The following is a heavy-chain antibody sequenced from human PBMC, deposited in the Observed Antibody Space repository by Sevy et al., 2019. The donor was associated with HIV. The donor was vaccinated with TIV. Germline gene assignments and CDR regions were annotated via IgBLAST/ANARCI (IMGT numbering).Heavy chain of an antibody. V-gene: IGHV4-59*08. CDR1: GGSSTSLY. CDR3: AGENAWGRGYS. J-gene: IGHJ4*02. D-gene: IGHD1-26*01. Sequence: SETLSLTCTVSGGSSTSLYWNWIRQPPGKGLEWIANIYYNGHINYNPSLKSRVTLSLDTSKNQFSLRLMSVTAADTAMYYCAGENAWGRGYSWGQGTLVTVSS. CDR2: IYYNGHI.